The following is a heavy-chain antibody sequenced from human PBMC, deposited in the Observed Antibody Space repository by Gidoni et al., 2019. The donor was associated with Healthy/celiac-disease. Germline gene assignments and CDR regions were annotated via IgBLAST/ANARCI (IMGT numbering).Heavy chain of an antibody. CDR2: ISYDGSNK. V-gene: IGHV3-30-3*01. D-gene: IGHD3-3*01. Sequence: QVQLVESGGGVVQPGRSLRLSCAASGFTFSSYAMHWVRQAPGKGLEWVAVISYDGSNKYYADSVKGRFTISRDNSKNTLYLQMNSLRAEDTAVYYCARGGGTPFGYWGQGTLVTVSS. CDR3: ARGGGTPFGY. J-gene: IGHJ4*02. CDR1: GFTFSSYA.